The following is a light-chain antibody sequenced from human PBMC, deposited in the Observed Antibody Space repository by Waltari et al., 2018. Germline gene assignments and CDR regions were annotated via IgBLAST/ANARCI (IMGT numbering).Light chain of an antibody. CDR2: EGN. CDR3: CSNVGSSVF. Sequence: QSALTQPASVSGSPGQSITISCTGFNGNVGIYNLVSWYQKHPGKAPKLLIYEGNRRPSGVSNRFSGSKSDNTASLTLSGLQAEDEADYYCCSNVGSSVFFGGGTKLTVL. V-gene: IGLV2-23*03. CDR1: NGNVGIYNL. J-gene: IGLJ2*01.